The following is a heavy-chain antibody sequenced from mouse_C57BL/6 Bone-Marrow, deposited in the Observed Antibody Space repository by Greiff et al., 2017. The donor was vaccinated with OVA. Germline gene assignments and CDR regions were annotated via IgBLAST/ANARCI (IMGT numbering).Heavy chain of an antibody. CDR2: ISYDGSN. V-gene: IGHV3-6*01. D-gene: IGHD2-2*01. CDR1: GYSITSGYY. CDR3: AREGYIAY. J-gene: IGHJ3*01. Sequence: EVQRVESGPGLVKPSQSLSLTCSVTGYSITSGYYWNWIRQFPGNKLEWMGYISYDGSNNYNPSLKNRISITRDTSKNQFFLKLNSVTTEDTATYYCAREGYIAYWGQGTLVTVSA.